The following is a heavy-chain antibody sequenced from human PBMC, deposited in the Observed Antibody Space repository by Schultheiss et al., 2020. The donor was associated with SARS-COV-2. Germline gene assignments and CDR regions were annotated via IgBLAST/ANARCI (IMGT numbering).Heavy chain of an antibody. Sequence: GESLKISCAASGFTFSSYAMHWVRQAPGKGLEWVASISYDGRNKFYANSLKGRFTSSRDNSKHTLFLQMNSLTTDDMAVYYCARDRTPGGDGDSGDAFDIWGQGTLVTVSS. CDR2: ISYDGRNK. D-gene: IGHD4-17*01. CDR3: ARDRTPGGDGDSGDAFDI. CDR1: GFTFSSYA. V-gene: IGHV3-30*04. J-gene: IGHJ3*02.